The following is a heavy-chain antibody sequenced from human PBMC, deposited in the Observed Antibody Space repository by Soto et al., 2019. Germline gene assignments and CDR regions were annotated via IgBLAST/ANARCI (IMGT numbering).Heavy chain of an antibody. D-gene: IGHD7-27*01. CDR3: AKDRPRRTSGYFFGY. CDR2: VSASGLNT. CDR1: GFTFSTYA. Sequence: EVQLLESGGKLVQPGGSLTLSCAASGFTFSTYAMAWVRQAPGKGLEWVSGVSASGLNTDYADPVKGRFYISRDNSKKKVSLHMNSLRAEDTALYFWAKDRPRRTSGYFFGYWGQGTPVTVSS. J-gene: IGHJ4*02. V-gene: IGHV3-23*01.